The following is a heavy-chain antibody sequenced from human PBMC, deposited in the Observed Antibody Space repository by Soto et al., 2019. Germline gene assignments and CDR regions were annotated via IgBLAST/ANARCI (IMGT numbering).Heavy chain of an antibody. CDR2: LNPDTGNT. J-gene: IGHJ3*01. V-gene: IGHV1-3*01. D-gene: IGHD5-18*01. CDR1: GFTFSDNL. CDR3: ARDIQSVGPRANDAFDV. Sequence: QVQLVQSGAELKKPGASVNISCTASGFTFSDNLINWVRQVPGQGLERMGWLNPDTGNTRYSETFQGRVTISRHPSASIAYLELRGLENEDKALYFCARDIQSVGPRANDAFDVWGQGTMITVSS.